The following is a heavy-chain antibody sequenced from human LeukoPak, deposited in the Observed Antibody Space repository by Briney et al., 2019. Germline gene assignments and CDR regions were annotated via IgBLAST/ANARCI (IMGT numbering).Heavy chain of an antibody. CDR1: GSSISSGYY. CDR2: IYYSGST. J-gene: IGHJ4*02. Sequence: SETLSLTCTVSGSSISSGYYWGWIRQPPGKGLEWIGSIYYSGSTYYNPSLKSRVTISVDTSKNQFSLKLSSVTAADTAVYYCAREDSSTSTGVYWGQGTLVTVSP. D-gene: IGHD2-2*01. V-gene: IGHV4-38-2*02. CDR3: AREDSSTSTGVY.